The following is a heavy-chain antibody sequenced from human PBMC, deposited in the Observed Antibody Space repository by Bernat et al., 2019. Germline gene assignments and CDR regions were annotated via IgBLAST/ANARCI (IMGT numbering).Heavy chain of an antibody. D-gene: IGHD1-7*01. CDR2: INPSGGST. J-gene: IGHJ5*02. Sequence: QVQLVQSGAEVKKPGASVKVSCKASGYTFTSYYMHWVRQAPGQGLEWMGIINPSGGSTSYAQKFQGRVTMTRDTSTSTVYMELRSLRSDDTAVYYCARETIAWFDPWGQGTLVTVSS. CDR3: ARETIAWFDP. V-gene: IGHV1-46*01. CDR1: GYTFTSYY.